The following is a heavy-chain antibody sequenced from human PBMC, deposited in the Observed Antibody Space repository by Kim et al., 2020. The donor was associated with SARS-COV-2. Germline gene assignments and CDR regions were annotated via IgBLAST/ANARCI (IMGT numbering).Heavy chain of an antibody. D-gene: IGHD4-4*01. CDR1: GFTFSSYA. CDR2: ISGSGGST. CDR3: AKDHYSNYELYWFDP. V-gene: IGHV3-23*01. Sequence: GGSLRLSCAASGFTFSSYAMSWVRQAPGKGLEWVSAISGSGGSTYYADSVKGRFTISRDNSKNTLYLQMNSLRAEDTAVYYCAKDHYSNYELYWFDPWGQGTLVTVSS. J-gene: IGHJ5*02.